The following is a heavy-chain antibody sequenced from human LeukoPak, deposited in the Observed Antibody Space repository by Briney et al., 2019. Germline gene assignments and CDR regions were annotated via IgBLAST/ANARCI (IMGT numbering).Heavy chain of an antibody. Sequence: SETLSLTCTVSGGSISSYYWSWIRQPPGKGLEGIGYIYYSGSTNYNPSLKSRVTISVGTSKNQFSLKLSSVTAADTAVYYCASFAMVRGPAFDIWGQGTMVTVSS. CDR2: IYYSGST. CDR3: ASFAMVRGPAFDI. CDR1: GGSISSYY. V-gene: IGHV4-59*08. J-gene: IGHJ3*02. D-gene: IGHD3-10*01.